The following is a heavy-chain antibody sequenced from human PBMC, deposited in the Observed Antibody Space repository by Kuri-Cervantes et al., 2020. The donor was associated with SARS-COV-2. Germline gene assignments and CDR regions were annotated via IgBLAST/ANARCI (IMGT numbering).Heavy chain of an antibody. J-gene: IGHJ6*02. CDR3: ARDRQRYDILTGYYNYHYGMDV. D-gene: IGHD3-9*01. Sequence: SETLSLTCTVSGGSISSYYWSWIRQPPGKGLEWIGYIYYSGSTNYNPSLKSRVTISVDTSKNQFSLKLSSVTAADTAVYYCARDRQRYDILTGYYNYHYGMDVWGQGTTVTGYS. V-gene: IGHV4-59*01. CDR2: IYYSGST. CDR1: GGSISSYY.